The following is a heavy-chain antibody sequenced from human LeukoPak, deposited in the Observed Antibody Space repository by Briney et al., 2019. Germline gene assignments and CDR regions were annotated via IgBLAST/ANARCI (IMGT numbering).Heavy chain of an antibody. CDR3: AKVSWMQLWLLGPSTEPTYDY. CDR1: GFTFSSYG. Sequence: PGGSLRLSCAASGFTFSSYGMHWVRQAPGKGLEWVVVISYDGSNKYYADSVKGRFTISRDNSKNTLYLQMNSLRAEDSAVYYCAKVSWMQLWLLGPSTEPTYDYWGQGTLVTVSS. V-gene: IGHV3-30*18. CDR2: ISYDGSNK. D-gene: IGHD5-18*01. J-gene: IGHJ4*02.